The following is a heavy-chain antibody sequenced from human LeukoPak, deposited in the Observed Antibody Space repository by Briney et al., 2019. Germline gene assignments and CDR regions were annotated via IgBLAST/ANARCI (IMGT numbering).Heavy chain of an antibody. CDR2: IYGGGST. D-gene: IGHD3-10*01. CDR3: ARDRYYGSGSYSNYYYGMDV. J-gene: IGHJ6*02. CDR1: GFTFSSYA. Sequence: PGRSLRLSCAASGFTFSSYAMSWVRQAPGKGLEWVSVIYGGGSTYYADSVKGRFTISRHNSKNTLYLQMNSLRAEDTAVYYCARDRYYGSGSYSNYYYGMDVWGQGTTVTVSS. V-gene: IGHV3-53*04.